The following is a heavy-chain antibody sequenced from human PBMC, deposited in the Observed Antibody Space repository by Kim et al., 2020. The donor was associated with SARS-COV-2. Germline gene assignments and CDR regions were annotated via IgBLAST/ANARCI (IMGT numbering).Heavy chain of an antibody. V-gene: IGHV3-23*01. Sequence: QADSGRGRFTISRDKFKDTLYLQMDSLGADDTAVYYCAKGLATRWFAFEYWGQGALVTVS. D-gene: IGHD3-10*01. J-gene: IGHJ4*02. CDR3: AKGLATRWFAFEY.